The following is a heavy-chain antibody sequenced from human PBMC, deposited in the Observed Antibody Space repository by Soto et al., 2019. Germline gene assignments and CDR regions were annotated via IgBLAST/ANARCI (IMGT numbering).Heavy chain of an antibody. D-gene: IGHD2-21*01. J-gene: IGHJ4*02. CDR3: ASHPSYCGGDCYVF. CDR2: ISAYNGNT. CDR1: GYTFTSYG. V-gene: IGHV1-18*01. Sequence: GASVKVSCKASGYTFTSYGISWVRQAPGQGLEWMGWISAYNGNTNYAQKLQGRVTMTTDTSTSTAYMELRSLRSDDTAVYYCASHPSYCGGDCYVFWGQGTLVTVSS.